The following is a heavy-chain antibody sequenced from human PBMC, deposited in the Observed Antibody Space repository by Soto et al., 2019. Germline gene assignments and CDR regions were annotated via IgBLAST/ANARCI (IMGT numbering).Heavy chain of an antibody. CDR3: APLSPSGTGHSTMDV. CDR1: GFPFSSYA. J-gene: IGHJ6*02. V-gene: IGHV3-23*01. D-gene: IGHD6-6*01. Sequence: PGGSLRLSCAASGFPFSSYAMSWVRQAPGKGLEWVSLISGGGDITYYADSVNGRFTISRDNSKNTLYLQMNGLSAEDTAIYYCAPLSPSGTGHSTMDVWGQGTTVTVSS. CDR2: ISGGGDIT.